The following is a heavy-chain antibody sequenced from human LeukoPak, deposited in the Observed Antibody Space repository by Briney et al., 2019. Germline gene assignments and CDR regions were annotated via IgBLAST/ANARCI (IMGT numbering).Heavy chain of an antibody. CDR3: ASDQLTDYYYYYMDV. CDR1: GGTFSSYA. J-gene: IGHJ6*03. V-gene: IGHV1-69*05. Sequence: ASVKVSCKASGGTFSSYAISWVRQAPGQGLEWMGGIIPIFGTANYAQKFQGRVTITTDESTSTAYMELSSLRSEDTAVYYCASDQLTDYYYYYMDVWGKGTTVTVSS. CDR2: IIPIFGTA. D-gene: IGHD2-2*01.